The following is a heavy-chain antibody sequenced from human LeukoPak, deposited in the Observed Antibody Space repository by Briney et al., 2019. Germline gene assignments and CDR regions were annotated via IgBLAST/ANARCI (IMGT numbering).Heavy chain of an antibody. CDR3: ARGPELGQLWLRFSYYYYGMDV. D-gene: IGHD5-18*01. V-gene: IGHV1-8*01. Sequence: ASVKVSCKASGYTFTSYDINWVRQATGQGLEWMGWMNPNSGNTGYAQKFQGRVTTTRNTSISTAYMELSSLRSEDTAVYYCARGPELGQLWLRFSYYYYGMDVWGQGTTVTVSS. J-gene: IGHJ6*02. CDR1: GYTFTSYD. CDR2: MNPNSGNT.